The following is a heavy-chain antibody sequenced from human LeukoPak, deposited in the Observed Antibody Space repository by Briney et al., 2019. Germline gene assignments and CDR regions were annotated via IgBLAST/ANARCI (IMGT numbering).Heavy chain of an antibody. D-gene: IGHD2-2*01. J-gene: IGHJ6*03. CDR2: IKSKTDGGTT. V-gene: IGHV3-15*01. Sequence: DPGGSLRLSCAASGFTVSSNEMSWVRQAPGKGLEWVGRIKSKTDGGTTDYAAPVKGRFTISRDDSKNTLYLQMNSLKTEDTAVYYCTTDSGRYCSSTSCYADYYYYYYMDVWGKGTTVTVSS. CDR1: GFTVSSNE. CDR3: TTDSGRYCSSTSCYADYYYYYYMDV.